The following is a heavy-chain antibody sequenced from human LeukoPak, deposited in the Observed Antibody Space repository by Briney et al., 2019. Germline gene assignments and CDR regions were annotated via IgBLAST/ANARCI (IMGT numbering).Heavy chain of an antibody. J-gene: IGHJ4*02. V-gene: IGHV3-21*01. Sequence: KSGGSLRLSCAASGFTFSSYAMSWVRQAPGKGLEWVSSISSSSSYIYYADSVKGRFTISRDNAKNSLYLQMNSLRAEDTAVYYCARERTDLDYWGQGTLVTVSS. CDR3: ARERTDLDY. CDR1: GFTFSSYA. CDR2: ISSSSSYI.